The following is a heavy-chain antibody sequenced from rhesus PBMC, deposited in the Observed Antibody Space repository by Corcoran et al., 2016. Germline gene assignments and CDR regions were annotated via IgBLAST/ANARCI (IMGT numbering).Heavy chain of an antibody. V-gene: IGHV4-169*01. CDR2: IVGVNGRSRIT. CDR1: GGSISSNY. CDR3: AMSSYCTGNNCCAFAY. J-gene: IGHJ4*01. Sequence: QAQLQESGPGLVKPSETLSVTCAVPGGSISSNYVTWIRPASEYGTEVMGGIVGVNGRSRITNSHASHSCVVDWAVATSTTQVSRKLGSGPAADTAVYYCAMSSYCTGNNCCAFAYWGQGVLVTVSS. D-gene: IGHD2-21*01.